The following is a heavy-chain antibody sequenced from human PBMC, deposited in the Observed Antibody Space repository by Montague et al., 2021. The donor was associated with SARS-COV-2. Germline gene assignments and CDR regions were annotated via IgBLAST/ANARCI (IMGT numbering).Heavy chain of an antibody. CDR1: GGSISSSNYY. CDR3: ARDDIVLQGVTKGMDV. CDR2: MYYSGST. D-gene: IGHD3-10*01. J-gene: IGHJ6*02. Sequence: SETLPLTCTVSGGSISSSNYYWGWIRQPPGKGLEWIGNMYYSGSTYYNPSLKSRVTISIDTSKNQFSLKLSSVTAADTAVYYCARDDIVLQGVTKGMDVWGQGTTFTVSS. V-gene: IGHV4-39*07.